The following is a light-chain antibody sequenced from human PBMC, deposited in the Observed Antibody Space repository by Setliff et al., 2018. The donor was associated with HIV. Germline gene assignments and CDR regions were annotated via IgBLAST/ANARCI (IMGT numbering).Light chain of an antibody. V-gene: IGLV1-40*01. CDR2: ANS. CDR3: QSYDTTLSASV. Sequence: LTQPTSVSGAPGQRITISCTGSSSDIGAGYAVHWYQQLPGTAPRLLIYANSNRPSGVPDRFSGSKSATSASLAITGLQAEDEADYYCQSYDTTLSASVFGGGTKVTVL. J-gene: IGLJ3*02. CDR1: SSDIGAGYA.